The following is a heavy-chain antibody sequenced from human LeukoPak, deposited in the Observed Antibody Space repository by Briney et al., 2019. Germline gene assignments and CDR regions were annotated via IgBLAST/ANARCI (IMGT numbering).Heavy chain of an antibody. D-gene: IGHD6-13*01. V-gene: IGHV1-69*02. CDR3: ARPRGDAAGVETWFDR. CDR1: VGTLTNYP. CDR2: IIPSVGLT. Sequence: SVKVSCTASVGTLTNYPFSWVRQAPGQGLEWMGKIIPSVGLTRYAEKFQGRLTLTGDTSTTTAYMELSSLTSDDTAVYYCARPRGDAAGVETWFDRWGPGTLVIVSS. J-gene: IGHJ5*02.